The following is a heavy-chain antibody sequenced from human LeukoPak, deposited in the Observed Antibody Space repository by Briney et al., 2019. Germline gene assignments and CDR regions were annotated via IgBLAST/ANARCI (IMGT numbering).Heavy chain of an antibody. J-gene: IGHJ4*02. CDR3: TRDQMYSTGWSAY. CDR1: GFTFSDYY. Sequence: GGSLRLSCAASGFTFSDYYMSWIRQAPGKGLEWVSYISSSSSYTNYADSVKGRFTISRDNAKNSLYLQMNSLTAEDTAVYYCTRDQMYSTGWSAYWGQGTLVTVSS. V-gene: IGHV3-11*06. D-gene: IGHD6-19*01. CDR2: ISSSSSYT.